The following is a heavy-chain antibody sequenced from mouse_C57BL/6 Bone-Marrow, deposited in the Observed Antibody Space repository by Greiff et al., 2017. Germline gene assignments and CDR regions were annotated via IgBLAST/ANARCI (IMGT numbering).Heavy chain of an antibody. V-gene: IGHV1-64*01. D-gene: IGHD2-1*01. CDR1: GYTFTSYW. CDR3: ARQWGNYRSWFAY. J-gene: IGHJ3*01. CDR2: IHPNSGGT. Sequence: VQLQQPGAELVKPGASVKLSCKASGYTFTSYWMHWVKQRPGQGLEWIGMIHPNSGGTNYNEKFKSKATLTVDKSSSTAYMQLSSLTSEDSAVYYCARQWGNYRSWFAYWGQGTLVTVSA.